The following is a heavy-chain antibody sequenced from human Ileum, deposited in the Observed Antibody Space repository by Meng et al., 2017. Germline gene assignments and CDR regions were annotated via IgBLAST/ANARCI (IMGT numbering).Heavy chain of an antibody. V-gene: IGHV4-4*02. D-gene: IGHD4-23*01. CDR2: ISHSGSA. CDR1: IGSISSYTY. J-gene: IGHJ4*02. Sequence: VQRQGAGPGLVRTSGMLSLTCDFYIGSISSYTYWSWVRQPPGKGLEWIGQISHSGSAYYNPSLKSRVTMSVDKSKSQFSLMLTSVTAADTAIYYCARHGGYSQDFWGQGTLVTVSS. CDR3: ARHGGYSQDF.